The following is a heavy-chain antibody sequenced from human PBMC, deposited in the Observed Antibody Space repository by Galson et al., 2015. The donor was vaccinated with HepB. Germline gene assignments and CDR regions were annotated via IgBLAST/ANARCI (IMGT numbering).Heavy chain of an antibody. J-gene: IGHJ5*02. Sequence: SLRLSCAASGFTFGSYWMSWVRQAPGKGLEWVANIKQDESERYYGDSVKGRFTISRDNPKNSLYLQMNSLRAEDTAVYYCVRVLPDISTSGTGFWFDPWGQGTLVTVSS. V-gene: IGHV3-7*03. CDR1: GFTFGSYW. D-gene: IGHD1-1*01. CDR2: IKQDESER. CDR3: VRVLPDISTSGTGFWFDP.